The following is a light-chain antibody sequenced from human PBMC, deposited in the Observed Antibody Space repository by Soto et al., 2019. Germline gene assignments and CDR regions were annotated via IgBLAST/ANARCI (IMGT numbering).Light chain of an antibody. J-gene: IGKJ1*01. CDR1: QSISNH. Sequence: DIQMTQSPSSLSASVEDRVIITCRASQSISNHLNWYQQKPGKAPKLLIFAASSLQSGVPSRFSGSRSGPDFTLTISSLQPEDFAVYHCQQYGTSVWPFGQGTKVVIK. CDR3: QQYGTSVWP. V-gene: IGKV1-39*01. CDR2: AAS.